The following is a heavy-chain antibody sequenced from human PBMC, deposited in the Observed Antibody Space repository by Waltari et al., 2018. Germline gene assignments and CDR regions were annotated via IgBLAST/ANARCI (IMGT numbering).Heavy chain of an antibody. CDR1: VFTFSSYG. V-gene: IGHV3-30*18. CDR2: ISYDGSNK. J-gene: IGHJ4*02. D-gene: IGHD6-13*01. Sequence: QVQLVESGGGVVQPGRSLSLSCAASVFTFSSYGMHCVRQAPGKGLEWVAVISYDGSNKYYADSVKGRFTISRDNSKNTLYLQMNSLRAEDTAVYYCAKSLIAAAVDYWGQGTLVTVSS. CDR3: AKSLIAAAVDY.